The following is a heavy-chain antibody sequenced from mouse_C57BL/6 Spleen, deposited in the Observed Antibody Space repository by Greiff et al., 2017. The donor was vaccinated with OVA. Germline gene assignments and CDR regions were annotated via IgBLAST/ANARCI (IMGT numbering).Heavy chain of an antibody. CDR3: ARQVLYDGSVFGY. Sequence: EVKLVESGGGLVKPGGSLKLSCAASGFTFSDYGMHWVRQAPEKGLEWVAYISSGSSTIYYADTVKGRFTISRDNAKNTLFLQMTSLRSEDTAMYYCARQVLYDGSVFGYWGQGTTLTVAS. CDR1: GFTFSDYG. D-gene: IGHD1-1*01. J-gene: IGHJ2*01. V-gene: IGHV5-17*01. CDR2: ISSGSSTI.